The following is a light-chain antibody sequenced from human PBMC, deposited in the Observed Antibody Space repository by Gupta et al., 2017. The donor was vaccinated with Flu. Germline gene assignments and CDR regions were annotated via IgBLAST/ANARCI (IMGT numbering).Light chain of an antibody. CDR1: QSIRSN. CDR3: QQYNYWPT. V-gene: IGKV3-15*01. Sequence: EIVLTQSQATLSVSPGERVTLSCRASQSIRSNLAWYQQKPGQAPRLLIYGASTRATGVPGRFSGSGSGTEFTLTISSLQSEDFAVYYCQQYNYWPTFGGGTRLEI. CDR2: GAS. J-gene: IGKJ4*01.